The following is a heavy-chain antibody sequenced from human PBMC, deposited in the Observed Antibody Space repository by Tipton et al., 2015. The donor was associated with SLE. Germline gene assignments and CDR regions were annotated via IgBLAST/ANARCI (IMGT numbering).Heavy chain of an antibody. J-gene: IGHJ5*02. D-gene: IGHD3-3*01. Sequence: TLSLTCTVSGGSISSYYWSWLRQPPGKGLEWIGYIYYSGSTNYNPSLKSRVPISVDTSKNQFSLKLSSVTAADTAVYYCARDRGRAYYDFWSAEGWFDPWGQGTLVTVSS. CDR2: IYYSGST. CDR1: GGSISSYY. V-gene: IGHV4-59*01. CDR3: ARDRGRAYYDFWSAEGWFDP.